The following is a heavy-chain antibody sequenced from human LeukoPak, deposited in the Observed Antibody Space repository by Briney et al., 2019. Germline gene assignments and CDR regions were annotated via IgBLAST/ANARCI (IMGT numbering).Heavy chain of an antibody. J-gene: IGHJ4*02. CDR3: ARDNSYGFMGCMDY. Sequence: GGSLRLSCAASGFAFSTYGMHWVRQAPGKGLEWVAFTRYDGSHSEYEDSVKGRFSIARDDSKSTLYLQMNSLRAEDTGVYYCARDNSYGFMGCMDYWGQGPRVTVSS. CDR1: GFAFSTYG. V-gene: IGHV3-30*02. CDR2: TRYDGSHS. D-gene: IGHD5-18*01.